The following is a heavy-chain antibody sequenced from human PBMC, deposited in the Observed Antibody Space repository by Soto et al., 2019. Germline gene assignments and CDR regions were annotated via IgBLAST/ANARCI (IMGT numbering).Heavy chain of an antibody. CDR1: GYSFTSYW. J-gene: IGHJ6*02. D-gene: IGHD4-4*01. Sequence: PGESLKISCKGSGYSFTSYWIGWVRQMPGKGLEWMGIIYPGDSDTRYSPSFQGQVTISADKSISTAYLQWSSLKASDTAMYYCARQEEAVTTAPNYYDGMDVWGQGTTVTVSS. CDR2: IYPGDSDT. V-gene: IGHV5-51*01. CDR3: ARQEEAVTTAPNYYDGMDV.